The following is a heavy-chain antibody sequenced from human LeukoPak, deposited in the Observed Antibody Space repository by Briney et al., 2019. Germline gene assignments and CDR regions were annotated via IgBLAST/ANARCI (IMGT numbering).Heavy chain of an antibody. CDR1: GGSFNDYY. CDR3: ARGQQLGSYNWFDP. J-gene: IGHJ5*02. Sequence: PSETLSLTCAVYGGSFNDYYWNWIRQPPGKGLEWIGEINHSGSTNYNPSPKSRVTISLDTSKNQFSLKLTSVTAADTAIYYCARGQQLGSYNWFDPWGQGTLVTVSS. V-gene: IGHV4-34*01. D-gene: IGHD6-13*01. CDR2: INHSGST.